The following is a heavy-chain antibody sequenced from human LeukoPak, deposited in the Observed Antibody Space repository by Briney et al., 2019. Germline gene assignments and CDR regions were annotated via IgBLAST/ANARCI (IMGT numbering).Heavy chain of an antibody. J-gene: IGHJ4*02. Sequence: PSETLSLTCTVSGGSVKSGSFYWSWIWQPPGKGLEWIGYIYYNGSTNYNPSLKSRVTISVDTSKNQFSLKLSSVTTADTAVYYCARVPRDSSGWSWYFDDWGQGTLVTVSS. V-gene: IGHV4-61*01. CDR3: ARVPRDSSGWSWYFDD. D-gene: IGHD6-19*01. CDR2: IYYNGST. CDR1: GGSVKSGSFY.